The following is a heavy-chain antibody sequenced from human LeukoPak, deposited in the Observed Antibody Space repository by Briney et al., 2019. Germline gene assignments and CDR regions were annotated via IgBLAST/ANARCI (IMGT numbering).Heavy chain of an antibody. V-gene: IGHV3-74*01. CDR2: INSDGSST. J-gene: IGHJ4*02. CDR1: GFTFSSYW. D-gene: IGHD1-26*01. CDR3: ARDMSGSYGDFDY. Sequence: QPGGSLRLSCAASGFTFSSYWMHWVRHAPGKGLVWVSRINSDGSSTSYADSVKGRFTISRDNAKNTLYLQMNSLRAEDTAVYYCARDMSGSYGDFDYWGQGTLVTVSS.